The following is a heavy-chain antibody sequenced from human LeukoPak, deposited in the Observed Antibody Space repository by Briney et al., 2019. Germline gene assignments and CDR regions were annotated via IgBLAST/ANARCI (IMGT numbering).Heavy chain of an antibody. Sequence: SETLSLTCAVYGGSFSGYYWSWIRQPPGKGLEWIGEINHSGSANYNPSLKSRVTISVDTSKNQFSLKLSSVTAADTAVYYCASRKGGQDYWGQGTLVTVSS. D-gene: IGHD3-16*01. V-gene: IGHV4-34*01. CDR3: ASRKGGQDY. J-gene: IGHJ4*02. CDR2: INHSGSA. CDR1: GGSFSGYY.